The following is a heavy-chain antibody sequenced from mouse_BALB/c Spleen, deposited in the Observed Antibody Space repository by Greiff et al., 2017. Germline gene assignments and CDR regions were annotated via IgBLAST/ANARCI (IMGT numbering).Heavy chain of an antibody. CDR3: AREDYGNYGFDY. CDR2: IYPGDGST. Sequence: LVESGPELVKPGASVKVSCKASGYTFTSYDINWVKQRPGQGLEWIGWIYPGDGSTKYNEKFKGKATLTADKSSSTAYMQLSSLTSENSAVYFCAREDYGNYGFDYWGQGTTLTVSS. D-gene: IGHD2-1*01. J-gene: IGHJ2*01. CDR1: GYTFTSYD. V-gene: IGHV1S56*01.